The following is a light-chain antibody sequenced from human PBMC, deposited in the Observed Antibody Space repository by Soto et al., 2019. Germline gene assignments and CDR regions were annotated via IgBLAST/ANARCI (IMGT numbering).Light chain of an antibody. J-gene: IGKJ1*01. CDR3: QQYGSSPPWT. Sequence: EIVLTQSPGTLSLSPGERATLSCRASQSVSSSYLARYQQKPGQAPRLLIYGASSRATGIPDRFSGSGSGTDFTLTISRLEPEDFAVYYCQQYGSSPPWTFXQGTKVDIK. CDR1: QSVSSSY. V-gene: IGKV3-20*01. CDR2: GAS.